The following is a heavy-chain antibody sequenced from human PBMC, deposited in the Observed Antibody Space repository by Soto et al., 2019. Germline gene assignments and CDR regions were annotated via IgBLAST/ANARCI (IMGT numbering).Heavy chain of an antibody. Sequence: DVRLLESGGGLVQPGGSLRLSCAASGFTFSSYSMSWVRQAPGKGLEWVSTIGTSASTYYGDSVRGRFTISRDNSRNTLYLQMNSLRAADTAVYYCAALSRYCTSSNCDWGQGTLVTVSS. CDR3: AALSRYCTSSNCD. CDR1: GFTFSSYS. D-gene: IGHD2-2*01. J-gene: IGHJ4*02. V-gene: IGHV3-23*01. CDR2: IGTSAST.